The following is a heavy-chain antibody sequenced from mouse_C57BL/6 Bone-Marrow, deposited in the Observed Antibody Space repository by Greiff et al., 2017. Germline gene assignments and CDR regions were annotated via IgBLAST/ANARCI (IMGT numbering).Heavy chain of an antibody. J-gene: IGHJ4*01. Sequence: EVKLQESGGDLVKPGGSLKLSCAASGFTFSSYGMSWVRQTPDKRLEWVATISSGGSYTYYPDSVKGRFTISRDNAKNTLYLQMMSLKSEDTAVYYCERRATVGYAMDYWGQGTSVTVSS. V-gene: IGHV5-6*02. D-gene: IGHD1-1*01. CDR3: ERRATVGYAMDY. CDR2: ISSGGSYT. CDR1: GFTFSSYG.